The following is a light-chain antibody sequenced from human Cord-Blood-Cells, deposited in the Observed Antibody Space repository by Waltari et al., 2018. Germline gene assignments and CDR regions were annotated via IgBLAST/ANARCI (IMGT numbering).Light chain of an antibody. V-gene: IGLV2-23*01. CDR3: CSYAGSGWV. J-gene: IGLJ3*02. CDR1: SRYVGSYNL. CDR2: EGS. Sequence: QSALTQPASVSGSPGQSITISCTATSRYVGSYNLVSWYQQHPGKAPKLMIYEGSKRPSGVSNRFSGSKSGNTASLTISGLQAEDEADYYCCSYAGSGWVFGGGTKLTVL.